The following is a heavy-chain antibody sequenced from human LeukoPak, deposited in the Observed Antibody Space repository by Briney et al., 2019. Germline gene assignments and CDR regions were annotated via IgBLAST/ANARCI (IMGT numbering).Heavy chain of an antibody. CDR1: GFTVSSNY. CDR3: ARESLDTAMVLYFDY. V-gene: IGHV3-30-3*01. Sequence: QPGGSLRLSCAASGFTVSSNYMSWVRQAPGKGLEWVAVISYDGSNKYYADSVKGRFTISRDNSKNTLYLQMNSLRAEDTAVYYCARESLDTAMVLYFDYWGQGTLVTVSS. J-gene: IGHJ4*02. D-gene: IGHD5-18*01. CDR2: ISYDGSNK.